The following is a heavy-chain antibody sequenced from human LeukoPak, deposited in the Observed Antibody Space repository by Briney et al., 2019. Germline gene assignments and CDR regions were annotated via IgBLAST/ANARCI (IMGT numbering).Heavy chain of an antibody. J-gene: IGHJ6*03. CDR2: ISGTGRGGST. CDR1: GFTFSSYA. CDR3: ANARSSGLRYYYYYYMDV. D-gene: IGHD6-19*01. V-gene: IGHV3-23*01. Sequence: GGSLRLSCAASGFTFSSYAMSWVRQAPGKGLEWVSAISGTGRGGSTDYTDSVKGRFIISRDNSKNTLYLQMNSLRAEDTAVYYCANARSSGLRYYYYYYMDVWGKGTTVTVSS.